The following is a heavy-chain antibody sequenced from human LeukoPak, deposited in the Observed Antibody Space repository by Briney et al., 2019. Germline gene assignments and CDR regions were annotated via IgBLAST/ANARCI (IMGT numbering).Heavy chain of an antibody. Sequence: PSETLSLTCTVSGGSISSYYWSWIRQPPGKGLEWIGYIHYSGSTNYNPSLKSRVTISVDTSKNQFSLKLSSVTAADTAVYYCARLIGLGKTMTTVLPSWGQGTLVTVSS. CDR2: IHYSGST. D-gene: IGHD4-17*01. J-gene: IGHJ4*02. V-gene: IGHV4-59*12. CDR1: GGSISSYY. CDR3: ARLIGLGKTMTTVLPS.